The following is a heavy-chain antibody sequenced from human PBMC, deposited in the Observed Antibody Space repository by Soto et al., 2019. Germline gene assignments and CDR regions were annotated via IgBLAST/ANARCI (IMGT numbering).Heavy chain of an antibody. J-gene: IGHJ4*02. Sequence: SVKVSCKASGGTFSSYAISWVRQAPGQGLEWMGGIIPIFGTANYAQKFQGRVTITADESTSTAYMELSSLRSEDTAVYYCARLVATRRGFDYWGQGTLVTVSS. CDR3: ARLVATRRGFDY. CDR2: IIPIFGTA. D-gene: IGHD5-12*01. V-gene: IGHV1-69*13. CDR1: GGTFSSYA.